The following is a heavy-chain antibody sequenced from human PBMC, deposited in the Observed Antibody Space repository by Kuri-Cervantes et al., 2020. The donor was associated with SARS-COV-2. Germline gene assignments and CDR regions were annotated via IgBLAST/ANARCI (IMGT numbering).Heavy chain of an antibody. J-gene: IGHJ4*02. Sequence: GESLKISCAASGFTFSSYGMHWVRQAPGKELEWVAVIWYDGSNKYYADSVKGRFTISRDNSKNTLYLQMNSLRAEYTAVYYCARDLVPAAMLDYWGQGTLVTVSS. D-gene: IGHD2-2*01. CDR1: GFTFSSYG. V-gene: IGHV3-33*01. CDR2: IWYDGSNK. CDR3: ARDLVPAAMLDY.